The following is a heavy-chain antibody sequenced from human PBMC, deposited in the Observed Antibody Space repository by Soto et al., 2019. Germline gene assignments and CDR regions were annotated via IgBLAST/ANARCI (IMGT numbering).Heavy chain of an antibody. Sequence: QVQLVESGGGVVQPGRSLRLSCAASGFTFSSYAMHWVRQAPGKGLEWVAVISYDGSNKYYADSVKGRFTISRDNSKNTLYLQMNSLRAEDTAVYYCARGNSVYWGQGTLDTVSS. V-gene: IGHV3-30-3*01. CDR1: GFTFSSYA. D-gene: IGHD4-4*01. J-gene: IGHJ4*02. CDR2: ISYDGSNK. CDR3: ARGNSVY.